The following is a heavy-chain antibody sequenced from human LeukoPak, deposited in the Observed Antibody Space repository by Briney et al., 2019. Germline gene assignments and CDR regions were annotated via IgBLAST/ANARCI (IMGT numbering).Heavy chain of an antibody. V-gene: IGHV4-59*01. Sequence: PSETLSLTCTVSGGSLSGFYWSWIRQSPRLGLEWIGLTYSDGSTMYNPSLTSRATISVDTSKNQISLRLASVTAADTAIYYCARDVVAVPGSDNWFDPWGQGTLVTVSS. CDR2: TYSDGST. CDR1: GGSLSGFY. J-gene: IGHJ5*02. D-gene: IGHD6-19*01. CDR3: ARDVVAVPGSDNWFDP.